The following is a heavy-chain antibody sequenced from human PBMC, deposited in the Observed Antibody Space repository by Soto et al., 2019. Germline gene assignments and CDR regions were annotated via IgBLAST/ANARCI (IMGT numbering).Heavy chain of an antibody. CDR1: GDSVISGSW. Sequence: QVQLQESGPGLVKASDTLSLNCAVSGDSVISGSWWGWIRQPPGKGLEWIGYIYHRGNTFYNPSRQSRVTMSVDTTKIPFSLNLSSVTAADTVLYYCARYFCTYNTCKGEFDYWGQGTLVSVSS. J-gene: IGHJ4*02. CDR2: IYHRGNT. V-gene: IGHV4-28*01. D-gene: IGHD2-8*01. CDR3: ARYFCTYNTCKGEFDY.